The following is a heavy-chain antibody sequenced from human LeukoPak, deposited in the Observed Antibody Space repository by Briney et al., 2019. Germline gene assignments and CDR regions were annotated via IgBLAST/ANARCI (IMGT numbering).Heavy chain of an antibody. CDR2: ISGSGDST. CDR1: GFSFSSYA. J-gene: IGHJ4*02. CDR3: AKDWHRVTATFLDY. D-gene: IGHD2-21*02. V-gene: IGHV3-23*01. Sequence: GGSLRLSCAASGFSFSSYAMNWVRQAPGKGLEWVSVISGSGDSTYHADSVKGRFTISRDNSKNTLYLQMNSLRAEDTAVYYCAKDWHRVTATFLDYWGQGTLVTVSS.